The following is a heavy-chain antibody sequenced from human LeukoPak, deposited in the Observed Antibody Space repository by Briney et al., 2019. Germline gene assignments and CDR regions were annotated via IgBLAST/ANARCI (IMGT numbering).Heavy chain of an antibody. D-gene: IGHD2/OR15-2a*01. CDR3: ARTRGSHISMAYLDY. J-gene: IGHJ4*02. CDR2: INPNNGDT. CDR1: GYTFSGNF. Sequence: ASVKVSCKASGYTFSGNFMHWVRQAPGQGLEWMVWINPNNGDTNYAQKFQGRVTMTRDTSISTAYMELSSLRSDDTAVYYCARTRGSHISMAYLDYWGQGTLVTVSS. V-gene: IGHV1-2*02.